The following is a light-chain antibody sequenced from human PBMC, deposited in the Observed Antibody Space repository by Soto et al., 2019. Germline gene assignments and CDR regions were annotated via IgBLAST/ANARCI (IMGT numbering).Light chain of an antibody. J-gene: IGLJ1*01. Sequence: QSALTQPASVSGSPGQSITISCTGTRRDVGGYEYVSWFQQHPGKAPKLLIYEVTNRPSGVSDRFSGSKSGNTASLTISGLQAADEADYYCRSFTNTNTLYVFGTGTKVTVL. CDR3: RSFTNTNTLYV. CDR2: EVT. V-gene: IGLV2-14*01. CDR1: RRDVGGYEY.